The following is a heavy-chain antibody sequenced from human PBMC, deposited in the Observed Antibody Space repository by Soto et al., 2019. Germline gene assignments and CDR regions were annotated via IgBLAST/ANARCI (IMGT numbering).Heavy chain of an antibody. CDR3: ARPVVVITTLAAFDI. J-gene: IGHJ3*02. CDR1: GGSFSGYY. CDR2: INHSGST. D-gene: IGHD3-22*01. V-gene: IGHV4-34*01. Sequence: SETLSLTCAVYGGSFSGYYWSWIRQPPGKGLEWIGEINHSGSTNYNPSLKSRVTISVDTSKNQFSLKLSSVTAADTAVYYCARPVVVITTLAAFDIWGQGTMVTVSS.